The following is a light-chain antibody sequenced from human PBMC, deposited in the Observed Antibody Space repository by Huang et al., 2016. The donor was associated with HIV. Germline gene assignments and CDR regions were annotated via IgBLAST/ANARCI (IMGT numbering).Light chain of an antibody. V-gene: IGKV3-15*01. CDR1: QSVSSK. CDR3: QQYSNWPPWT. Sequence: VVMTQSPATRSVSPGERATLSCRTSQSVSSKLAWYQQKSGQAPRLLIYDASTRATGIPARFSGSGSGTDFTLSIRSLQTEDFAVYYCQQYSNWPPWTFGQGTKVEI. J-gene: IGKJ1*01. CDR2: DAS.